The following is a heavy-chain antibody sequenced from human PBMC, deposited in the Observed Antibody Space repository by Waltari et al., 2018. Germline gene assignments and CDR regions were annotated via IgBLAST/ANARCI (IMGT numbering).Heavy chain of an antibody. CDR3: AREGIVVVVAATPGAFDI. Sequence: QVQLVQSGAEVKKPGSSVKVSCKASGGTFSSYAISWVRQAPGQGLEWMGGIIPIFGTANYAQKFQGRVTMTADESTSTAYMELSSLRSEDTAVYYCAREGIVVVVAATPGAFDIWGQGTMVTVSS. V-gene: IGHV1-69*12. CDR2: IIPIFGTA. D-gene: IGHD2-15*01. J-gene: IGHJ3*02. CDR1: GGTFSSYA.